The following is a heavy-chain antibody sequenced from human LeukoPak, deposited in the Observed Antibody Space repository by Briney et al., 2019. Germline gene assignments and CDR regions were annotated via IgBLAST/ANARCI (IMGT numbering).Heavy chain of an antibody. CDR2: IYHSGST. CDR1: GYSISSGYY. J-gene: IGHJ4*02. D-gene: IGHD4-17*01. CDR3: ASSRSVTTLDY. V-gene: IGHV4-38-2*02. Sequence: SETLSLTCTVSGYSISSGYYWGWIRQPPGKGLEWIGSIYHSGSTYYNPSLKSRVTISVDTSKNQFSLKLSSLTAADAAVYYCASSRSVTTLDYWGQGTLVTVSS.